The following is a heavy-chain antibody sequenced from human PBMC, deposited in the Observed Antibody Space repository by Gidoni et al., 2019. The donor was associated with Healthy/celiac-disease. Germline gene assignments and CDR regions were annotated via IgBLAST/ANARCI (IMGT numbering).Heavy chain of an antibody. V-gene: IGHV3-48*03. CDR3: ASSLAGSYGYFDY. Sequence: EVQLVESGGGLVQPGGSLRLSCAASGFTFSSYEMNWVRQAPGKGLDWVSYISSSGSTIYYADSVKGRFTISRDNAKNSLYLQMNSLRAEDTAVYYCASSLAGSYGYFDYWGQGTLVTVSS. D-gene: IGHD1-26*01. J-gene: IGHJ4*02. CDR2: ISSSGSTI. CDR1: GFTFSSYE.